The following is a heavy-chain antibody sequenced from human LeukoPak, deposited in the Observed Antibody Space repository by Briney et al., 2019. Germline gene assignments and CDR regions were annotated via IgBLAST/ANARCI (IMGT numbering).Heavy chain of an antibody. V-gene: IGHV3-74*01. Sequence: GGSLRLSCAASGFTFSSYWMRWVRQAPGKGLVWVSRINTDGRTTNYADSVKGRFTISRDNAENTLYLQMNSLRAEDTAVYYCARGPSFSYYYYYMDVWGKGTTATVSS. CDR1: GFTFSSYW. J-gene: IGHJ6*03. CDR3: ARGPSFSYYYYYMDV. CDR2: INTDGRTT. D-gene: IGHD3-16*02.